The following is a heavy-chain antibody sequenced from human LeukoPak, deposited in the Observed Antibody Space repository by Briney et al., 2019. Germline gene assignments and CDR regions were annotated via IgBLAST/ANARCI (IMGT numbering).Heavy chain of an antibody. CDR2: ISYDGSNK. CDR3: AKAQHDDGYNHGYFDY. J-gene: IGHJ4*02. D-gene: IGHD5-24*01. CDR1: GFTFSSYG. V-gene: IGHV3-30*18. Sequence: PGGSLRLSCAASGFTFSSYGMHWVRQAPGKGLEWVAVISYDGSNKYYADSVEGRFTISRDNSKNTLYLQMNSLRAEDTAVYYCAKAQHDDGYNHGYFDYWGQGTLVTVSS.